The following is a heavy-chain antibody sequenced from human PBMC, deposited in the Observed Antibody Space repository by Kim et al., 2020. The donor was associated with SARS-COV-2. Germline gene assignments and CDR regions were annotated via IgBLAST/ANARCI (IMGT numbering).Heavy chain of an antibody. Sequence: SGKGRFTRSRDNSKSTLYLQMNSLRAEETAVYYCAKDYYYDSSGSDYFDLWGRGTLVTVSS. D-gene: IGHD3-22*01. V-gene: IGHV3-23*01. CDR3: AKDYYYDSSGSDYFDL. J-gene: IGHJ2*01.